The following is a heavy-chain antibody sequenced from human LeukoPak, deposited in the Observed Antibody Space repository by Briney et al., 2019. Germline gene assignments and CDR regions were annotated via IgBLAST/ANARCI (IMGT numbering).Heavy chain of an antibody. Sequence: GGSLRLSCAASRFTFSSYWMSWARQAPGKGLEWVANIKQDGSEKYYVDSVKGRFTISRDNAKNSLYLQMNSLRAEDTAVYYCASHPYDFWPFDYWGQGTLVTVSS. CDR3: ASHPYDFWPFDY. J-gene: IGHJ4*02. D-gene: IGHD3-3*01. CDR2: IKQDGSEK. CDR1: RFTFSSYW. V-gene: IGHV3-7*01.